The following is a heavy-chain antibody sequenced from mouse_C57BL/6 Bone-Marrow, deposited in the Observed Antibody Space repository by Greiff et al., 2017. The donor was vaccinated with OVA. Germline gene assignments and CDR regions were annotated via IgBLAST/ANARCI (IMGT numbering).Heavy chain of an antibody. CDR3: ASLYDGYYVKDY. D-gene: IGHD2-3*01. J-gene: IGHJ2*01. CDR1: GYTFTGYW. V-gene: IGHV1-9*01. CDR2: ILPGSGST. Sequence: QVQLQQSGAELMKPGASVKLSCKATGYTFTGYWIEWVKQRPGHGLEWIGEILPGSGSTNYHEKFKGKATFTADTSSNTAYMQLSSLTTEESAIYYGASLYDGYYVKDYWGQGTTLTVSS.